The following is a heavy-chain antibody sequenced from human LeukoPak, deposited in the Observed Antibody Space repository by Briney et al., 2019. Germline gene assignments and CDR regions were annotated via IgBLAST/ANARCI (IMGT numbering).Heavy chain of an antibody. CDR1: GFTFSSYA. CDR2: ISYDGSNK. Sequence: PGRSLRLSCAASGFTFSSYAMHWVRQAPGKGLEWVAVISYDGSNKYYADSVKGRFTISRDNSKNTLYLQMNSLGAEDTAVYYCAREGRSYYDYWGQGTLATVSS. V-gene: IGHV3-30-3*01. J-gene: IGHJ4*02. D-gene: IGHD3-10*01. CDR3: AREGRSYYDY.